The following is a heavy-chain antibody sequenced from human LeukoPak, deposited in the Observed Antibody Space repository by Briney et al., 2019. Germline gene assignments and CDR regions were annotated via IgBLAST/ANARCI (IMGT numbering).Heavy chain of an antibody. CDR1: GYTFTSYD. V-gene: IGHV1-8*01. J-gene: IGHJ5*02. CDR2: MNPNSGNT. CDR3: ARGPPAAVGSWFDP. Sequence: ASVKVSCQASGYTFTSYDINWVRQATGQGLEWMGWMNPNSGNTGYAQKFQGRVTMTRNTSISTAYMELSSLRSEDTAVYYCARGPPAAVGSWFDPWGQGTLVTVSS. D-gene: IGHD6-25*01.